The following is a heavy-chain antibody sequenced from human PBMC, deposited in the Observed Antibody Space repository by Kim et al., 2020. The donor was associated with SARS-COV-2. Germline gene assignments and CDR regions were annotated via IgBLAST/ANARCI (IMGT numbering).Heavy chain of an antibody. D-gene: IGHD3-10*01. CDR3: ALGITMVRGVIIPSPFDY. Sequence: SVKVSCKASGGTFSSYAISWVRQAPGQGFEWMGRIIPILGIANYAQKFQGRVTITADKSTSTAYMELSSLRSEDTAVYYCALGITMVRGVIIPSPFDYWGQGTLVTVSS. CDR2: IIPILGIA. CDR1: GGTFSSYA. V-gene: IGHV1-69*04. J-gene: IGHJ4*02.